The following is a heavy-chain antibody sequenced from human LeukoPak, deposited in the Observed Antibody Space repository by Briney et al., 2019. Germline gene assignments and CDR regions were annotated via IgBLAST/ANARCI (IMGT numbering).Heavy chain of an antibody. CDR3: ARAVIPAADLDY. CDR1: GGSFTGYY. V-gene: IGHV4-34*01. J-gene: IGHJ4*02. Sequence: SETLSLTCAVYGGSFTGYYWTWIRRPPGKGLEWIGEITHGGSTNYNPSLKSRVTISIDTSKNQFSLRLTSVTAADTAVYYCARAVIPAADLDYWGQGTLVTVSS. D-gene: IGHD2-2*01. CDR2: ITHGGST.